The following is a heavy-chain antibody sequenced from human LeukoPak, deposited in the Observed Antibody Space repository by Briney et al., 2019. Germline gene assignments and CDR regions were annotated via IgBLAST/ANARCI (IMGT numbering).Heavy chain of an antibody. CDR3: ARARKDIVVVPAAINWFDP. J-gene: IGHJ5*02. V-gene: IGHV5-51*01. CDR1: GYSFTSYW. D-gene: IGHD2-2*01. CDR2: IYPGDSDT. Sequence: GESLKISCXGSGYSFTSYWIGWVRQMPGKGLEWMGIIYPGDSDTRYSPSFQGQVTISADKSISTAYLQWSSLKASDTAMYYCARARKDIVVVPAAINWFDPWGQGTLVTVSS.